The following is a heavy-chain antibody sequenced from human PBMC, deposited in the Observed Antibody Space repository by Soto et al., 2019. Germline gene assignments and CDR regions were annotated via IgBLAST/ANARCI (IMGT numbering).Heavy chain of an antibody. CDR1: GFTFSDFA. D-gene: IGHD6-19*01. V-gene: IGHV3-30-3*01. J-gene: IGHJ4*02. CDR2: LSSDESTE. Sequence: QVQLVESGGGVVQPGRSLRLSCAASGFTFSDFAMHWVRQAPGKGLEWVAVLSSDESTEYYVDSVKGRFTISRDTSKNTLYLQRNSLKDDDSAVYYCARGRIDSSGWYFDNWGQGTLVTVSS. CDR3: ARGRIDSSGWYFDN.